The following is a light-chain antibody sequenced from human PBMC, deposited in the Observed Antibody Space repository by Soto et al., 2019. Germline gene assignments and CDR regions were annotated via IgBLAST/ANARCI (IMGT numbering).Light chain of an antibody. V-gene: IGLV2-14*01. CDR1: SSDIGVYNS. CDR2: EVS. CDR3: SSYTSSTTLYV. J-gene: IGLJ1*01. Sequence: QSVLTQPASVSGSPGQSITISCTGTSSDIGVYNSVSWYQQHPGKAPKLMIYEVSNRHSGVSNRFSGSKSGNTASLTISGLQAEDEADYYCSSYTSSTTLYVFGTGTKVTVL.